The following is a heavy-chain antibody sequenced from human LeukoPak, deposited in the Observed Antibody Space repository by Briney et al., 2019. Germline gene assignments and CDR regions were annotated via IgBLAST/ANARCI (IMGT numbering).Heavy chain of an antibody. D-gene: IGHD1-26*01. J-gene: IGHJ4*02. V-gene: IGHV3-11*01. CDR2: ISSSGSTI. CDR1: GFTFSDYY. CDR3: AKSPNSGSYGSFDY. Sequence: PGGSLRLSCAASGFTFSDYYMSWIRQAPGKGLEWVSYISSSGSTIYYADSVKGRFTISRDNAKNSLYLQMNSLRAEDTAVYYCAKSPNSGSYGSFDYWGQGTLVTVSS.